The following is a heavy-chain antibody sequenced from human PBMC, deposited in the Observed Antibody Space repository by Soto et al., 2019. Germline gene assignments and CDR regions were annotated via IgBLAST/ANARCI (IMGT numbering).Heavy chain of an antibody. Sequence: EVQLVQSGAEVKKPGESLKMSCQGSGYSFTNYWIGWVRQMPGKGLELMGIIYPGDSDTRYSPSFQGQVTISADRSINTACLQWSSLKASDTAMYYCARLYCISTTCHYGMDVWGQGTTVTVSS. CDR1: GYSFTNYW. J-gene: IGHJ6*02. D-gene: IGHD2-2*01. CDR3: ARLYCISTTCHYGMDV. CDR2: IYPGDSDT. V-gene: IGHV5-51*01.